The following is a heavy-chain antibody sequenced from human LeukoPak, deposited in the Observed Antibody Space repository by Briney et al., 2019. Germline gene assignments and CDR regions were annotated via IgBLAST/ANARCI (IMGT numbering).Heavy chain of an antibody. CDR2: INPNSGGT. CDR1: GYTFTGYY. J-gene: IGHJ3*02. D-gene: IGHD4-23*01. V-gene: IGHV1-2*02. Sequence: GASVKVSCKASGYTFTGYYMHWVRQAPGQGLEWMGWINPNSGGTNYAQKFQGRVTMTRDTSISTAYMELSSLRSEDTAVYYCARGGGDSVLDAFDIWGQGTMVTVSS. CDR3: ARGGGDSVLDAFDI.